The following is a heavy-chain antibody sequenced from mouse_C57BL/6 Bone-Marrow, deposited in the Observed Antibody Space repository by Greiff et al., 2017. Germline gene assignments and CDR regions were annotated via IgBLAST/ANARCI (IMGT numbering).Heavy chain of an antibody. CDR1: GYTFTSYD. CDR2: IYPRDGST. V-gene: IGHV1-85*01. CDR3: ASGGGDY. Sequence: VKLVESGPELVKPGASVKLSCKASGYTFTSYDINWVKQRPGQGLEWIGWIYPRDGSTKYNEKFKGKATLTVDTSSSTAYMERHSLTSEDSAVYFCASGGGDYWGQGTTLTVSS. J-gene: IGHJ2*01.